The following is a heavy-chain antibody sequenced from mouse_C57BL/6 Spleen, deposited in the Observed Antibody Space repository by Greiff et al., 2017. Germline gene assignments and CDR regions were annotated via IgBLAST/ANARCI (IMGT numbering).Heavy chain of an antibody. D-gene: IGHD2-3*01. CDR1: GYTFTSYW. CDR3: AIGYSWFAY. V-gene: IGHV1-74*01. Sequence: QVQLQQPGAELVKPGASVKMSCKASGYTFTSYWITWVKQRPGQGLEWIGRIHPSDSATNYNQKFKGKATLTVDKSSSTAYMQLSSLTSEYSAVYYGAIGYSWFAYWGQGTLVTVSA. CDR2: IHPSDSAT. J-gene: IGHJ3*01.